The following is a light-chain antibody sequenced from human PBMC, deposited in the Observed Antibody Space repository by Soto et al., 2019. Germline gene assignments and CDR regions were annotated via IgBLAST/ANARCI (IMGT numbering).Light chain of an antibody. CDR2: SNN. CDR1: SSNIGSNA. CDR3: TAWDDSLSGVV. J-gene: IGLJ2*01. V-gene: IGLV1-44*01. Sequence: QSVLTQPPSASGTPGLRVTISCSGSSSNIGSNAVNWYQQLPGTAPKLLIYSNNQRPSGVPDRFSGSKSGTSASLAISGLQSEDEDDYYCTAWDDSLSGVVFGGGTKLTVL.